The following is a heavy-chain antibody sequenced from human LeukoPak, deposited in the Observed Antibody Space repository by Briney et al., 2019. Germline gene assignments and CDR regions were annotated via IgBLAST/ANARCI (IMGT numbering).Heavy chain of an antibody. CDR2: INPNSGGT. J-gene: IGHJ4*02. V-gene: IGHV1-2*02. Sequence: ASVKVSCKASGYTFTGYYMHWVRQAPGQGLEWMGWINPNSGGTNYAQKFQGRVTMTRDTSISTAYMELSRLRSDDTAVYYCARALTMVRVVTEAIGYWGQGTLVTVSS. CDR1: GYTFTGYY. CDR3: ARALTMVRVVTEAIGY. D-gene: IGHD3-10*01.